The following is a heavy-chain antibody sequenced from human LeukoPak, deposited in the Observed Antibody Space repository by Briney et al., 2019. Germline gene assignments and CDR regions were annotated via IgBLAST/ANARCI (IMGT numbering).Heavy chain of an antibody. J-gene: IGHJ5*02. CDR3: ARDGDCSSTSCYDWFDP. V-gene: IGHV1-69*04. D-gene: IGHD2-2*01. CDR1: GGTFSSYA. Sequence: SVKVSCKASGGTFSSYAISWVRQAPGQGLEWMGRIIPILGIAHYAQKCPGRVTITADKSTSTAYKELGSLRTEEPAVAYCARDGDCSSTSCYDWFDPWGQGTLVTVSS. CDR2: IIPILGIA.